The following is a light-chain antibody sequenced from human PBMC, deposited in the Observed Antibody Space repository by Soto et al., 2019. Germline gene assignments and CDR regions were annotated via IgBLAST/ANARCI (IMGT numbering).Light chain of an antibody. V-gene: IGLV2-8*01. CDR3: ESYAGSNYV. CDR2: EVS. Sequence: QSALTQPPSPSGSTGQSVTISCPGTSLDVGGYNYVSWYQQHPGKAPKLMTYEVSKRPSGVPDRFSGSKSGNTASLTVSGLQAEYEGDYACESYAGSNYVFGTGTEVTVI. J-gene: IGLJ1*01. CDR1: SLDVGGYNY.